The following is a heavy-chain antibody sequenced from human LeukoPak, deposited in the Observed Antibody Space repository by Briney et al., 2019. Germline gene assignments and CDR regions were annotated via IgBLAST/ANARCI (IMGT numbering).Heavy chain of an antibody. CDR2: IYRDGST. J-gene: IGHJ4*02. V-gene: IGHV3-53*01. D-gene: IGHD6-13*01. CDR1: GFTVSSNY. CDR3: AKDNSNGISSWYQ. Sequence: GGSLRLSCAASGFTVSSNYMSWVRQAPGKGLEWVSVIYRDGSTYYADSVKGRFTISRDNSKNTLYLQMNSLRAEDTAVYYCAKDNSNGISSWYQWGQGTLVTVSS.